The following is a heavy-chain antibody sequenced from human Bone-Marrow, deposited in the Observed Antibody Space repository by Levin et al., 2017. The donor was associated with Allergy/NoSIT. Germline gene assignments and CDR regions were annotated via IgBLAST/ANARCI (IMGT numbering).Heavy chain of an antibody. Sequence: PSETLSLTCTVSGDSISRGSYYWTWIRQLPGKGLEWIGFIPHSGSSSYNPSLRSRLTLSLDTSKNQFSLKLSSVTVPATAVYYCARDECAWFGECYGPDVWGQGTTVIVSS. CDR3: ARDECAWFGECYGPDV. J-gene: IGHJ6*02. D-gene: IGHD3-10*01. CDR1: GDSISRGSYY. V-gene: IGHV4-31*03. CDR2: IPHSGSS.